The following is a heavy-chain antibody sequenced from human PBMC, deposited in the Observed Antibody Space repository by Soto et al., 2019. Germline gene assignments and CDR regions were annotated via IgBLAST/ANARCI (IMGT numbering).Heavy chain of an antibody. D-gene: IGHD4-17*01. Sequence: PSETLSLTCTVSGDSISSYYWSWIRQPPGKGLEWIGYIHYSGSTNYNPSLKSRVTISVDTSKNQFSLRLSSVTAADTAVYYCARQETPHGDYDYWGQGTLVTASS. CDR1: GDSISSYY. CDR2: IHYSGST. J-gene: IGHJ4*02. V-gene: IGHV4-59*08. CDR3: ARQETPHGDYDY.